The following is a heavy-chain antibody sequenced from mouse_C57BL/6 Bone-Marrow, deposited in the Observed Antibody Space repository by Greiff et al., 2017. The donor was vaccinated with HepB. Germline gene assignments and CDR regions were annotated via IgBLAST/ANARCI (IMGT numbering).Heavy chain of an antibody. CDR3: ARDPITTVPHYCAMDY. V-gene: IGHV1-52*01. J-gene: IGHJ4*01. Sequence: VQLQQPGAELVRPGSSVKLSCKASGYTFTSYWMHWVKQRPIQGLEWIGNIDPSDNETHYNQKFKDKATLTVDKSSSTAYMQLSSLTSEDSAVYYCARDPITTVPHYCAMDYWGQGTSVTVSS. CDR2: IDPSDNET. D-gene: IGHD1-1*01. CDR1: GYTFTSYW.